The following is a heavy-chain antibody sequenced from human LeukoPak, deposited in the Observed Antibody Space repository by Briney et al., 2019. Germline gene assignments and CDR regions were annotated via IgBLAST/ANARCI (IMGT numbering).Heavy chain of an antibody. Sequence: ASVKVSCKASGGTSSSYAISWVRQAPGQGLEWMGGNIPIFGTANYAQKFQGRVTITTDESTSTAYMELSSLRSEDTAVYYCARDIVVVPAAMESPGDAFDIWGQGTMVTVSS. CDR2: NIPIFGTA. CDR3: ARDIVVVPAAMESPGDAFDI. CDR1: GGTSSSYA. D-gene: IGHD2-2*01. V-gene: IGHV1-69*05. J-gene: IGHJ3*02.